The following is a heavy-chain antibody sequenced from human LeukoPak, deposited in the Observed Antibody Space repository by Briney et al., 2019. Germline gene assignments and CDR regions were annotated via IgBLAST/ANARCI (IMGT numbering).Heavy chain of an antibody. D-gene: IGHD5-18*01. J-gene: IGHJ4*02. CDR1: GGSISSSSYY. Sequence: SETLSLTCTVSGGSISSSSYYWGWIRQPPGKGLEWIGSIYYSGSTYYNPSLKSRVTISVDTSKNQFSLKLSSVTAADTAVYYCASQGAAGDTATTFDYWGQGTLVTVSS. CDR3: ASQGAAGDTATTFDY. V-gene: IGHV4-39*07. CDR2: IYYSGST.